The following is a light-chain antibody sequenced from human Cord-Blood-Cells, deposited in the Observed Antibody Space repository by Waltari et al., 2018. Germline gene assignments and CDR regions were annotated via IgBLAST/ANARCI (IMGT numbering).Light chain of an antibody. CDR3: SSYTSSSTQHAV. CDR2: DVS. CDR1: SSDCGGYNY. J-gene: IGLJ7*01. Sequence: QSALTQPASVSGSPGQSIPIPCTGTSSDCGGYNYVSWYQQHPGKAPKLMIYDVSNRPSGVSNRFSGSKSGNTASLTISGLQAEDEADYYCSSYTSSSTQHAVFGGGTQLTVL. V-gene: IGLV2-14*03.